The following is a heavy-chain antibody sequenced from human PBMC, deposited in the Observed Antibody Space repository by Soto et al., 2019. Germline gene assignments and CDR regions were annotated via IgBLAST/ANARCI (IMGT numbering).Heavy chain of an antibody. D-gene: IGHD3-16*01. CDR2: IDSGGIT. Sequence: EVQLVESGGGLIQPGGSLRLSCAASGLSVSSHYMTWVRQAPGKGLEWVSLIDSGGITYYADSVRGRFTISRDNSGNTVYLQMNRLRAEDTALYYCARGGALFYYYGLDVWGRGTTVTVSS. CDR3: ARGGALFYYYGLDV. CDR1: GLSVSSHY. J-gene: IGHJ6*02. V-gene: IGHV3-53*01.